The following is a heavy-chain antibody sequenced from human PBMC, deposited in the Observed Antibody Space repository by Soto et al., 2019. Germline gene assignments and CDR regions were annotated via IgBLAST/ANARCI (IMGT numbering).Heavy chain of an antibody. J-gene: IGHJ4*02. CDR2: INHDGSVH. CDR3: ARDPGPNTYDY. V-gene: IGHV3-7*01. D-gene: IGHD7-27*01. CDR1: GFTFNMYW. Sequence: PGGSLRLSCAASGFTFNMYWMTWIRQAPGKGPERVASINHDGSVHSYVDSVRGRFTISRDNAKYSLYLHMDSLRAEDSAVYYCARDPGPNTYDYWGQGTLVTVSS.